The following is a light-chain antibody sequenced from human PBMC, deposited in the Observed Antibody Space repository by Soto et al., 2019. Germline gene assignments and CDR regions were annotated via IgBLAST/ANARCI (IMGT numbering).Light chain of an antibody. V-gene: IGKV3-11*01. J-gene: IGKJ2*01. Sequence: EIVLTQSPATLSLSPGERATLSFSASQSVSSNLAWYQQKPGQAPMLLIYDASNRSTGITARFSGSGAGTDFTLSISSPEPDDFAVYYWQERSNWPPYTFGQGTKLEIK. CDR2: DAS. CDR1: QSVSSN. CDR3: QERSNWPPYT.